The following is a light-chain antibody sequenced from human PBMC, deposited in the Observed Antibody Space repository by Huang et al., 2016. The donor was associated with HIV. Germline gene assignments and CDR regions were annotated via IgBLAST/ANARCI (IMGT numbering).Light chain of an antibody. CDR3: QQYGSPPVFT. V-gene: IGKV3-20*01. Sequence: EIVLTQAPGTLSLSPGERATLPRRASQSVDNSFLAWYQHQPGPAPRLLIYAASSRATGIPDRFSGSGSGTDFTLTISRLEPGDFAVYYCQQYGSPPVFTFGPGTKVDIK. CDR1: QSVDNSF. J-gene: IGKJ3*01. CDR2: AAS.